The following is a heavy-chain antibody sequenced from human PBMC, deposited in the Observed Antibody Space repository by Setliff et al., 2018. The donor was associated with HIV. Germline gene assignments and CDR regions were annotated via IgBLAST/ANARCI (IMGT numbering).Heavy chain of an antibody. D-gene: IGHD3-10*01. CDR1: GHTFSNYD. V-gene: IGHV1-8*01. CDR2: MNPNSGGT. CDR3: ASGKGVRGVIITGGLDV. Sequence: ASVKVSCKASGHTFSNYDVIWVRRATGQGVEWMGWMNPNSGGTGYAQKFQGRVIMTRDTSISTAYMELSSLTSADTAVYYCASGKGVRGVIITGGLDVWGKGTTVTVSS. J-gene: IGHJ6*04.